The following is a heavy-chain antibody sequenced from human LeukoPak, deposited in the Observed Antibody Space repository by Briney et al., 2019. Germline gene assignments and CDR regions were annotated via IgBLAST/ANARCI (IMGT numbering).Heavy chain of an antibody. CDR3: ARSSVASSYDSSGYSPVYYPHY. V-gene: IGHV3-7*01. J-gene: IGHJ4*02. Sequence: GGSLRLSCAASGFTFSNDWMSWVRQAPGKGREWVANIKQDRSEKYYVDSVKGRCTIARANAKNSLSLQMNSLRAADTAVYYCARSSVASSYDSSGYSPVYYPHYWGQGTLVTVSS. CDR1: GFTFSNDW. D-gene: IGHD3-22*01. CDR2: IKQDRSEK.